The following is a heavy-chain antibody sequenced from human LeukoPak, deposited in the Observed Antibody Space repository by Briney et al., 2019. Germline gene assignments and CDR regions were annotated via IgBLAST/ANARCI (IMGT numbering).Heavy chain of an antibody. V-gene: IGHV1-18*01. D-gene: IGHD3-16*01. J-gene: IGHJ4*02. CDR3: ARDATYYDYVWGSINFDY. Sequence: ASVKVSCKASGYTITSYDINWVRQAPGQGLEWMGWISAYNGNTNYAQKLQGRVTMTTDTSTSTAYMELRSLRSDDTAVYYCARDATYYDYVWGSINFDYWGQGTLVTVSS. CDR2: ISAYNGNT. CDR1: GYTITSYD.